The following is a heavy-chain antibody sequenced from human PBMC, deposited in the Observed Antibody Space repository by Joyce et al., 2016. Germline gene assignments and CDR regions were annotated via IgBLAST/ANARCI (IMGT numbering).Heavy chain of an antibody. D-gene: IGHD6-13*01. CDR2: INPHSGTT. CDR3: AREVSSESSNWYGWFDP. J-gene: IGHJ5*02. V-gene: IGHV1-8*02. CDR1: GYPFSSYD. Sequence: QVQLVQSGAEVTKPGASVKVSCKTTGYPFSSYDIPWVRQATGQGLQWIGWINPHSGTTSDALKFQGRVTMTRNTSTSTVYMEVSSLTSEDTAVYYCAREVSSESSNWYGWFDPWGQGTLVTVSS.